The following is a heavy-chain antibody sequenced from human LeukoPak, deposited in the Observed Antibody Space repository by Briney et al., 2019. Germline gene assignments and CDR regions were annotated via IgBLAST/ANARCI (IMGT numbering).Heavy chain of an antibody. CDR2: ISAYNGNT. Sequence: GASVKVSCKASGYTFTSYGISWVRQAPGQGLEWMGWISAYNGNTNYAQKLQGRVTMTTDTSTSTAYMELRSLRSDDTAVYYCARDRSFMVRGVSLPHGYWGQGTLVTVSS. V-gene: IGHV1-18*04. J-gene: IGHJ4*02. D-gene: IGHD3-10*01. CDR3: ARDRSFMVRGVSLPHGY. CDR1: GYTFTSYG.